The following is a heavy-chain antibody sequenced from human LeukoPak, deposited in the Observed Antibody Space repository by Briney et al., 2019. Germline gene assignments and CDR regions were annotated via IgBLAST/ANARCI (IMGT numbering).Heavy chain of an antibody. CDR3: AKDICGGDCYPHGGY. Sequence: PGGSLRLSXGASGFTFSNYGMHWVRQAPGKGLEWVAFIPYDGSNKYYADSLKGRFTISRDNSKDTLYLQMNSLRAEDTAIYYCAKDICGGDCYPHGGYWGQGTLVTVSS. CDR1: GFTFSNYG. J-gene: IGHJ4*02. D-gene: IGHD2-21*01. CDR2: IPYDGSNK. V-gene: IGHV3-30*02.